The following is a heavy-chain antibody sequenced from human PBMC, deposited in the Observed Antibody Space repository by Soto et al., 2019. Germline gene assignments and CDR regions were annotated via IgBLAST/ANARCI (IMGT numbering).Heavy chain of an antibody. D-gene: IGHD3-3*01. CDR1: GFTFSNAW. Sequence: EVQLVESGGGLVKPGGSLRLSCAASGFTFSNAWMSWVRQAPGKGLEWVGRIKSKTDGGTTDYAATVKGRFTISRDDSKNTLYLQMNSLETEDTAVYYCTTDPIVLRFLEWLLPHPDNWFVPWGQGTLVTVSS. J-gene: IGHJ5*02. CDR2: IKSKTDGGTT. V-gene: IGHV3-15*01. CDR3: TTDPIVLRFLEWLLPHPDNWFVP.